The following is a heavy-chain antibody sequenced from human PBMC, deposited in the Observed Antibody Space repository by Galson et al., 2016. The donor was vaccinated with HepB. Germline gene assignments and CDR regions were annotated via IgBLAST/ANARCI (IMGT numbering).Heavy chain of an antibody. V-gene: IGHV1-3*01. CDR1: GYTFSNYA. D-gene: IGHD2-2*01. Sequence: SVKVSCKASGYTFSNYAIHWIRQAPGQRLEWMGWVNADNDDTKYSHYFQARVTISSDTSASTVYMELSSLRSEDTAVYYCARSSRGAMFAYFDFWGQGTLVTVSS. CDR2: VNADNDDT. CDR3: ARSSRGAMFAYFDF. J-gene: IGHJ4*02.